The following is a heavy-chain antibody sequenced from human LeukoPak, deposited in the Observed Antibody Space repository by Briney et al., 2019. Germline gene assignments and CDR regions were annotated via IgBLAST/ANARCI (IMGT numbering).Heavy chain of an antibody. V-gene: IGHV3-7*01. CDR1: GFSFSTYW. D-gene: IGHD1-14*01. Sequence: PGGSLRLSCAASGFSFSTYWMCWVRQAPGKGLEWVANIKEDGSETYYVDSLRGRFTISRDNVKNSLYLQINSLRAEDTAVYYCGRDSFETDIDYWGQGTLVTVSS. CDR3: GRDSFETDIDY. J-gene: IGHJ4*02. CDR2: IKEDGSET.